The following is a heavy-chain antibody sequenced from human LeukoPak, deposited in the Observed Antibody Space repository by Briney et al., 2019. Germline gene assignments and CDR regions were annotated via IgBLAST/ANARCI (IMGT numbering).Heavy chain of an antibody. CDR2: ISYDGGRN. J-gene: IGHJ4*02. CDR1: GFTFSSHE. V-gene: IGHV3-30*19. Sequence: GGSLRLSCAASGFTFSSHEMHWVRQIPGKGLEWVAFISYDGGRNYYADSVKGRFTVSRDNSRNTLYLQMNSLRVEDTALYYCARDQSGTYSTDYWGQGTLVTVSS. CDR3: ARDQSGTYSTDY. D-gene: IGHD1-26*01.